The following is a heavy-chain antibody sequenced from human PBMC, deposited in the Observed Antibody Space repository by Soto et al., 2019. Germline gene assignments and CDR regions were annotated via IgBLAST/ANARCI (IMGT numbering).Heavy chain of an antibody. D-gene: IGHD6-19*01. CDR3: AAGEIAVAGYSVVLDF. CDR1: GYTFTSYG. J-gene: IGHJ3*01. V-gene: IGHV1-18*01. Sequence: APVKVSCKASGYTFTSYGISWVRQAPGQGLEWMGWISAYNGNTNYAQKLQGRVTMTTDTSTSTAYMELRSLRSDDTAVYYCAAGEIAVAGYSVVLDFGGQGTWYTVSS. CDR2: ISAYNGNT.